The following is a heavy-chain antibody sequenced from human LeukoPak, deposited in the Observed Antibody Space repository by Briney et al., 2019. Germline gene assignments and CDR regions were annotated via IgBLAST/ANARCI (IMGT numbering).Heavy chain of an antibody. CDR3: ARVAGGYCSSTSCSGYFQH. D-gene: IGHD2-2*01. Sequence: SVKVSCKASGGTFSSYAISWVRQAPRQGLEWMGGIIPIFGTANYAQKFQGGVTITADESTSTAYMELSSLRSEDTAVYYCARVAGGYCSSTSCSGYFQHWGQGTLVTVSS. CDR1: GGTFSSYA. V-gene: IGHV1-69*13. J-gene: IGHJ1*01. CDR2: IIPIFGTA.